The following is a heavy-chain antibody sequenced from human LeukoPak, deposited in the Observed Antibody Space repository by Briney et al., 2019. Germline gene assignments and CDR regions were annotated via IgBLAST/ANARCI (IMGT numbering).Heavy chain of an antibody. Sequence: SETLSLTCTVSGGSISSSSYYWGWIRQPPGKGLEWIGGIYYSGSTYYNPSLKSRVTISVDTSKNQFSLKLSSVTAADTAVYYCARRNYDFWSGYSYYFDYWGQGTLVTVSS. CDR1: GGSISSSSYY. CDR2: IYYSGST. D-gene: IGHD3-3*01. CDR3: ARRNYDFWSGYSYYFDY. V-gene: IGHV4-39*01. J-gene: IGHJ4*02.